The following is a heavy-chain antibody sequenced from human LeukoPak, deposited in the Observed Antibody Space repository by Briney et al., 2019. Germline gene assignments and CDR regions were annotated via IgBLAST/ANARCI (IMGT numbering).Heavy chain of an antibody. J-gene: IGHJ5*02. V-gene: IGHV1-69*13. Sequence: ASVKVSCKASGGTFSSYAISWVRQAPGQGLEWMGGIIPIFGTANYAQKFQGRVTITADESTSTAYMELSSLRSEDTAVYYCARDWRSRRYSGYDFSERHDWFDPWGQGTLVTVSS. CDR2: IIPIFGTA. CDR3: ARDWRSRRYSGYDFSERHDWFDP. CDR1: GGTFSSYA. D-gene: IGHD5-12*01.